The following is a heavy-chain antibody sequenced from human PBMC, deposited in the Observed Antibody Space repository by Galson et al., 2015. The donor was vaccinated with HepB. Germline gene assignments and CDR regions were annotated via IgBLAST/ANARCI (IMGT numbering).Heavy chain of an antibody. CDR3: ARTQIDYFDNSGFLVESYQYGMDV. Sequence: QSGAEVKKPGASVKVSCKASGYTFTGYYMHWVRQAPGQGLEWMGWINPKSGGTNYAQKFQGRVTMTRDTSISTAYMDLSRLRSDDTAVYYCARTQIDYFDNSGFLVESYQYGMDVWGQGTTVTVSS. D-gene: IGHD3-22*01. CDR1: GYTFTGYY. CDR2: INPKSGGT. V-gene: IGHV1-2*02. J-gene: IGHJ6*02.